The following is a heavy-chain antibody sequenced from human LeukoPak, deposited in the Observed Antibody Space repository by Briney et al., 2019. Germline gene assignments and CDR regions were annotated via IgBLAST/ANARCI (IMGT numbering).Heavy chain of an antibody. CDR2: ISGSGGST. J-gene: IGHJ4*02. V-gene: IGHV3-23*01. D-gene: IGHD1-26*01. Sequence: PGGSLRLSCAASGFTFSSYGMSWVRQAPGKGLEWVSAISGSGGSTYYADSVKGRFTISRDNSKNTLYLQMNSLRVEDTAIYYCAKSIVNSGTYIPFDYWGQGTLVTVSS. CDR3: AKSIVNSGTYIPFDY. CDR1: GFTFSSYG.